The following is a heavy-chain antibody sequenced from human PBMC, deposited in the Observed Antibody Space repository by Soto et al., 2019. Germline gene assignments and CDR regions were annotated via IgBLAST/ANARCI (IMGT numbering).Heavy chain of an antibody. CDR3: ARDLWGYCGTDCYPLDV. V-gene: IGHV4-4*02. CDR2: IYHSGST. Sequence: SETLSLTCTVSGASISSSNWWSWVRQPPGKGLEWIGEIYHSGSTNYNPSLKSRVTISVDKSENQFSLKLSSVTAADTAVYYCARDLWGYCGTDCYPLDVWGQGTTVTVSS. CDR1: GASISSSNW. D-gene: IGHD2-21*02. J-gene: IGHJ6*02.